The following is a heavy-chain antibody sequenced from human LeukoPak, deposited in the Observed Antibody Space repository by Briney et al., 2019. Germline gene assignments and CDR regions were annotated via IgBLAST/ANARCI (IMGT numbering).Heavy chain of an antibody. D-gene: IGHD6-19*01. Sequence: ASVKVSCKASGYTFISYAMHWVRQAPGQRLEWMGWINAGNGNTKYSQKFQGRVTITRDTSASTAYMELSSLRSEDTAVYYCARASRASSGWHDYWGQGTLVTVSS. CDR3: ARASRASSGWHDY. J-gene: IGHJ4*02. CDR2: INAGNGNT. CDR1: GYTFISYA. V-gene: IGHV1-3*01.